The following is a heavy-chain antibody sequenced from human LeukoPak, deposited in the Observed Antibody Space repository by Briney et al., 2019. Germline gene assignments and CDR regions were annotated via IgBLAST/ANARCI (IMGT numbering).Heavy chain of an antibody. Sequence: TGGSLRLSCAASGFTVSSNYMSWVRQAPGKGLEWVSVIYSGGSTYYADSVKGRFTISRDNSKNTLYLQMNSLRAEDTAVYYCAKDTSYDSSGYYFFYYFDYWGQGTLVTVSS. CDR3: AKDTSYDSSGYYFFYYFDY. V-gene: IGHV3-53*05. D-gene: IGHD3-22*01. J-gene: IGHJ4*02. CDR1: GFTVSSNY. CDR2: IYSGGST.